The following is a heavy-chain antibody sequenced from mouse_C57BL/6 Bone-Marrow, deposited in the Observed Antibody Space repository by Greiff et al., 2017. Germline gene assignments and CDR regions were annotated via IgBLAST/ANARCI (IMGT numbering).Heavy chain of an antibody. D-gene: IGHD3-3*01. Sequence: QVQLQQSGAELVRPGASVTLSCKASGYTFTDYEMHWVKQTPVHGLDWIGGIDPETGGTTYNQKFKGKAILTADKSSSTASMELRSLTSEDSAVYYCTRWTAVDPFAYWDQGTVITVSA. V-gene: IGHV1-15*01. CDR3: TRWTAVDPFAY. J-gene: IGHJ3*01. CDR1: GYTFTDYE. CDR2: IDPETGGT.